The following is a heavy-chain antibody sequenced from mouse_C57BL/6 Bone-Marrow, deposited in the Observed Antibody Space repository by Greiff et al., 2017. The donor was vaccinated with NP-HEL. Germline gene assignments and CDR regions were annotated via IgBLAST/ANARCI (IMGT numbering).Heavy chain of an antibody. CDR2: ISSGSSTI. CDR1: GFTFSDYG. D-gene: IGHD2-3*01. V-gene: IGHV5-17*01. Sequence: EVHLVESGGGLVKPGGSLTLSCAASGFTFSDYGMHWVRQAPEKGLEWVAYISSGSSTIYYADTVKGRFTISRDNAKTTLFLQMTSLRSEDTAMYYCATDGYYEGYWGQGTTLTVSS. CDR3: ATDGYYEGY. J-gene: IGHJ2*01.